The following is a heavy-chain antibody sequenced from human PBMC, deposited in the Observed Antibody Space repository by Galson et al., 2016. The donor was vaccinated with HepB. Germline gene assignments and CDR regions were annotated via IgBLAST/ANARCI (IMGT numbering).Heavy chain of an antibody. V-gene: IGHV3-33*01. D-gene: IGHD4-17*01. CDR1: GFTFSSYG. CDR2: IWYDGSNK. CDR3: ARGLRDDYGDYIAGGY. J-gene: IGHJ4*02. Sequence: SLRLSCAASGFTFSSYGMHWVRQAPGKGLEWVAVIWYDGSNKYYADSVKGRFTISRDNSKNTLYLQMNSLRAEDTAVYYCARGLRDDYGDYIAGGYWGQGTLVTVSS.